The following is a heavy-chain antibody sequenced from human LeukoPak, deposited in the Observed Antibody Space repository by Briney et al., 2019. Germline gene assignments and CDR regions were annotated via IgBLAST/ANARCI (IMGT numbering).Heavy chain of an antibody. Sequence: GASVKVSCKTSGYPFTDYYLHWVRQAPGQGLEWMGWINPNSGGTNYAQKFQGRVTMTWDTSISTAYMELSRLRSDDTAVYYCARPYGSGTIRGYYFDYWGQGTLVTVSS. CDR3: ARPYGSGTIRGYYFDY. CDR1: GYPFTDYY. D-gene: IGHD3-10*01. J-gene: IGHJ4*02. V-gene: IGHV1-2*02. CDR2: INPNSGGT.